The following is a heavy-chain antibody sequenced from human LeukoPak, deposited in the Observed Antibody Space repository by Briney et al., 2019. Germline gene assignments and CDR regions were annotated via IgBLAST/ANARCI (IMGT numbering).Heavy chain of an antibody. CDR1: GGTFSSYA. J-gene: IGHJ3*02. Sequence: SVKVSCKASGGTFSSYAISWVRQAPGQGLEWMGGIIPIFGTANYAQKFQGRVTITADKSTSTAYMELSSLRSEDTAVYYCARVFSRGWSEDIWGQGTMVTVSS. V-gene: IGHV1-69*06. CDR2: IIPIFGTA. D-gene: IGHD6-19*01. CDR3: ARVFSRGWSEDI.